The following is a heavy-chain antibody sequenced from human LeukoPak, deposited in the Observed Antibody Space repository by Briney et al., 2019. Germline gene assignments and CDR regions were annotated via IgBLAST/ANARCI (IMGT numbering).Heavy chain of an antibody. V-gene: IGHV4-59*01. D-gene: IGHD1-7*01. CDR1: GGSISSYY. CDR3: AGRNWNYGAHWLDP. Sequence: SETLSLTCTVSGGSISSYYWSWIRQPPGKRLEWIGYIYYSGSTNYNPSLKSRVTISVDTSKNQFSLKLSSVTAADTAVYYCAGRNWNYGAHWLDPWGQGTLVTASS. J-gene: IGHJ5*02. CDR2: IYYSGST.